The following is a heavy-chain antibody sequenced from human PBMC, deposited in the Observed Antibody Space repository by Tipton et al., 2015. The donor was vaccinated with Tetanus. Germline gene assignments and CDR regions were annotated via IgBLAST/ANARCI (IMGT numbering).Heavy chain of an antibody. D-gene: IGHD5-12*01. V-gene: IGHV4-34*01. CDR1: GGSFSGYY. Sequence: GLVKPSETLSLTCAVFGGSFSGYYWNWIRQPPGKGLEWIGQIDHSGSTSYNPSLKSRVPISVDTSKHQFSLNLSSVTVADTAVYYCARWGTVATKNNYWGQGTLVAVSS. CDR2: IDHSGST. CDR3: ARWGTVATKNNY. J-gene: IGHJ4*02.